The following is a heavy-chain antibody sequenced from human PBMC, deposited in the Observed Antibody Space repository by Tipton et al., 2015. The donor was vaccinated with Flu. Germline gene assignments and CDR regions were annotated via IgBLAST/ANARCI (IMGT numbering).Heavy chain of an antibody. Sequence: GLVKPSETLSLTCTVSGGSISSTSYYWGWIRQPPGKGLEWIGSIYYSGSTYYNPSLKSRVTISVDTSKNQFSLKLSSVTAADTAVYYCARDTGSGYVIFDCWGQGTLVTVSS. V-gene: IGHV4-39*07. CDR1: GGSISSTSYY. CDR3: ARDTGSGYVIFDC. CDR2: IYYSGST. J-gene: IGHJ4*02. D-gene: IGHD5-12*01.